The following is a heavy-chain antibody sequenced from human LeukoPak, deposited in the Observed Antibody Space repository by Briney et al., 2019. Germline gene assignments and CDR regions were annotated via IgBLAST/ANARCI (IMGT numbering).Heavy chain of an antibody. CDR1: GGSITSYY. J-gene: IGHJ4*02. CDR3: ARACTTFDD. V-gene: IGHV4-59*01. D-gene: IGHD1-26*01. CDR2: VSDGGRT. Sequence: PSETLSLTCSVSGGSITSYYWSWIRQPPGKGLEWIGHVSDGGRTNCSPSLRSRVSISVDTSKNQFSLKLNSVTAADTAVYFCARACTTFDDWGQGTLVTVSS.